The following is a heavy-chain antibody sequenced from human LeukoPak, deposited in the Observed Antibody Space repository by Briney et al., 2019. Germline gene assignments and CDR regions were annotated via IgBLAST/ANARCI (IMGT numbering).Heavy chain of an antibody. CDR3: ARETVEMATIEYIIDAFDI. Sequence: QPGGSLRLSCAASGFTFSSYSMNWVRQAPGKGLEWVSYISSSSSTIYYADSVKGRFTISRDNAKNSLYLQMNSLRAEDTAVYYCARETVEMATIEYIIDAFDIWGQGTMVTVSS. J-gene: IGHJ3*02. D-gene: IGHD5-24*01. CDR1: GFTFSSYS. CDR2: ISSSSSTI. V-gene: IGHV3-48*01.